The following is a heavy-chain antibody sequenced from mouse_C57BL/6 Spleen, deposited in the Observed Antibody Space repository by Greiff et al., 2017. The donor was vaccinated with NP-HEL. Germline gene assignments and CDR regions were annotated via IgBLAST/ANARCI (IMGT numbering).Heavy chain of an antibody. Sequence: EVKVVESGGDLVKPGGSLKLSCAASGFTFSSYGMSWVRQTPDKRLEWVATISSGGSYTYYPDSVKGRFTISRDNAKNTLYLQMSSLKSEDTARYYCAREGLRRGFDYWGQGTTLTVSS. V-gene: IGHV5-6*01. J-gene: IGHJ2*01. D-gene: IGHD2-2*01. CDR1: GFTFSSYG. CDR2: ISSGGSYT. CDR3: AREGLRRGFDY.